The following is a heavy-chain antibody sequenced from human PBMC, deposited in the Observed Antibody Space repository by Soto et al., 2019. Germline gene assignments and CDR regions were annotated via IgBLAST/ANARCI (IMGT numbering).Heavy chain of an antibody. D-gene: IGHD2-2*01. J-gene: IGHJ4*02. CDR3: AHCRGGVASF. V-gene: IGHV2-5*02. CDR1: GFSLSTRDVG. Sequence: QITLNESGPTLVKPTQTLTLTCTFSGFSLSTRDVGVGWIRQPPGEALEWLGVVYWDDSKTYSPSLESRLTITQDTSKNQVVLRMTEMDPEDTATYFCAHCRGGVASFWGQGTLVTVSS. CDR2: VYWDDSK.